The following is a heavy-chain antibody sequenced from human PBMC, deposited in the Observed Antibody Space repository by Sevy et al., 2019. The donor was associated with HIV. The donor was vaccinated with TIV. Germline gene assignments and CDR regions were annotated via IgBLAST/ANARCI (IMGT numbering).Heavy chain of an antibody. J-gene: IGHJ4*02. CDR1: GGSISSSNW. CDR3: ARGLGLRYFDWIGMAFDY. CDR2: IYHSGST. D-gene: IGHD3-9*01. V-gene: IGHV4-4*02. Sequence: SETLSLTCAVSGGSISSSNWWSWVRQPPGKGLEWIGEIYHSGSTNYNPSLKSRVTISVDKSKNQFSLKLSSVTAADTAVYYCARGLGLRYFDWIGMAFDYWGQGTLVTVSS.